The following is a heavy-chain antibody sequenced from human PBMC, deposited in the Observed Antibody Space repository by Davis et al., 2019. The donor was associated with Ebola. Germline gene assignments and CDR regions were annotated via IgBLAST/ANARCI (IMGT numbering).Heavy chain of an antibody. CDR2: ISASGNFI. Sequence: GESLKISCAASGFSFSDHYMTWIRQTPGKGLEWVSYISASGNFIYYADSVKGRFTISRDNDKNLVFLQMNSLRAEDTAMYYCARGDSISGLYGVMGAFDMWGQGTMVTVSS. D-gene: IGHD6-19*01. V-gene: IGHV3-11*01. CDR1: GFSFSDHY. CDR3: ARGDSISGLYGVMGAFDM. J-gene: IGHJ3*02.